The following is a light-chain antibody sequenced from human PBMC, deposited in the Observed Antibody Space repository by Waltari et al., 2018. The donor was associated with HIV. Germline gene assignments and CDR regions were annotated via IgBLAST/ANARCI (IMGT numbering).Light chain of an antibody. CDR2: YDV. CDR3: AAAWDDSLNGPV. CDR1: SSNIGNNA. Sequence: QSVLTQPPSVSEAPRQRVTISCSGSSSNIGNNAVNWYPQPPGKAPKLLIYYDVLLPAGVSNRFSGAESGSSTSLAISGLQSEDEADYYCAAAWDDSLNGPVFGGGTKLTVL. V-gene: IGLV1-36*01. J-gene: IGLJ2*01.